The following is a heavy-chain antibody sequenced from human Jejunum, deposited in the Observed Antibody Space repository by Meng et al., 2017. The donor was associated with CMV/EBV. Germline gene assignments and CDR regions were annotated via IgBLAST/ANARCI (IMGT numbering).Heavy chain of an antibody. J-gene: IGHJ4*02. CDR2: INTTTGNP. V-gene: IGHV7-4-1*02. CDR3: ARGSGDCCNTTCSTFDY. Sequence: VHHVHECNKPDASGKVSSKAVGERCTNNAMKWVRQAHGQGFEWLGLINTTTGNPYYAQDFTGLFVISLDTSVSTAYLQISGLKAEDTALYYCARGSGDCCNTTCSTFDYWGQGSLVTVSS. D-gene: IGHD2/OR15-2a*01. CDR1: GERCTNNA.